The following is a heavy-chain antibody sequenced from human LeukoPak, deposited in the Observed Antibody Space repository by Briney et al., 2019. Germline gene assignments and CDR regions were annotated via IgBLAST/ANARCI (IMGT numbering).Heavy chain of an antibody. CDR2: IRQDGGEK. Sequence: PGGSLRLSCAAAGFTFSSYSMNWVRQAPGKGLEWVANIRQDGGEKYHVDSVKGRFTISRDNAKNSLYLQMNSLRAEDTAVYYCARRYFDYWGQGTLVTVSS. J-gene: IGHJ4*02. CDR1: GFTFSSYS. V-gene: IGHV3-7*03. CDR3: ARRYFDY.